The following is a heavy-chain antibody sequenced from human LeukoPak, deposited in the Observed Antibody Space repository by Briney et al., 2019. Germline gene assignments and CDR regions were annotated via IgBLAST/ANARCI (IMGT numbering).Heavy chain of an antibody. D-gene: IGHD1-1*01. CDR1: GYTFTSYG. J-gene: IGHJ4*02. Sequence: EASVKVSCKASGYTFTSYGISWVRQAPGQGLEWMGWISTYNAKTTYAQKVQDRVTMTTDTSTSTAYMELRSLRPDDTAIYYCAREPLQMEHLYYFDHWGQGTLVTVSS. CDR2: ISTYNAKT. CDR3: AREPLQMEHLYYFDH. V-gene: IGHV1-18*01.